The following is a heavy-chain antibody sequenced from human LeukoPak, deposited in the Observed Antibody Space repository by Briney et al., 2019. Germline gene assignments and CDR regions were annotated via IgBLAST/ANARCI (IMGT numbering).Heavy chain of an antibody. CDR2: ISSSGSYI. J-gene: IGHJ4*02. D-gene: IGHD6-19*01. V-gene: IGHV3-11*06. CDR1: GFTFSDHY. CDR3: AKRQSSGCFDF. Sequence: PGGSLRLSCAASGFTFSDHYMTWIRQAPGKGLEWVSYISSSGSYINYADSVKGRFIISRDNAKNSLYLQMNSLTADDTAVYYCAKRQSSGCFDFWGQGNLVTVSS.